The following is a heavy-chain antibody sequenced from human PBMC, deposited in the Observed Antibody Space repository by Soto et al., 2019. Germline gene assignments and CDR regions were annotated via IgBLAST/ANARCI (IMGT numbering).Heavy chain of an antibody. CDR2: INTGNGNT. CDR1: GYTFTRYA. J-gene: IGHJ5*02. Sequence: QVQLVQSGAEVKKPGASVKVSCKASGYTFTRYAMHWVRQASGQGLEWVGWINTGNGNTHYSQKFQGRVTFTRDASATTAYMELSSLTSEDTAVYYCARNVDYFDPWGQGTLVTVSS. V-gene: IGHV1-3*04. CDR3: ARNVDYFDP. D-gene: IGHD4-17*01.